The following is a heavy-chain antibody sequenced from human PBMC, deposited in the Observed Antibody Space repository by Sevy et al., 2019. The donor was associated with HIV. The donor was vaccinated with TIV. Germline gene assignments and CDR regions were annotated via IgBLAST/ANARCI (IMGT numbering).Heavy chain of an antibody. V-gene: IGHV3-21*01. CDR1: GFTFSDYN. Sequence: GGSLRLSCAASGFTFSDYNMNWVRQAPGKVLEWVSFISSGSGFIYYADSVKGRFTISRDNAKNSLFLQMNSLRADDTAVYFCARDKTILEGRYGMDVWGQGTTVTVSS. J-gene: IGHJ6*02. D-gene: IGHD3-3*01. CDR3: ARDKTILEGRYGMDV. CDR2: ISSGSGFI.